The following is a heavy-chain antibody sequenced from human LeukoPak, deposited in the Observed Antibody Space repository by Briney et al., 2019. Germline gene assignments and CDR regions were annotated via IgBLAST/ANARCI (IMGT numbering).Heavy chain of an antibody. CDR1: GFTVSSNY. CDR3: AKERVNYDILTGYYGSGSDY. V-gene: IGHV3-23*01. J-gene: IGHJ4*02. Sequence: GGSLRLSCAASGFTVSSNYMSWVRQAPGKGLEWVSAISGSGGSTYYADSVKGRFTISRDNSKNTLYLQMNSLRAEDTAVYYCAKERVNYDILTGYYGSGSDYWGQGTLVTVSS. D-gene: IGHD3-9*01. CDR2: ISGSGGST.